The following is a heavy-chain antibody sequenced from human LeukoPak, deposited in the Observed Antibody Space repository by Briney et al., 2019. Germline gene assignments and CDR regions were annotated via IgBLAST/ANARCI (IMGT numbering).Heavy chain of an antibody. V-gene: IGHV3-30*18. D-gene: IGHD2-21*02. CDR3: AKDLGGDWLYYGMDV. CDR2: ISYDGSNK. CDR1: GFTFSSYG. Sequence: PGRSLRLSCAASGFTFSSYGMDWVRQAPGKGLEWVAVISYDGSNKYYADSVKGRFTIFRDNSKNTLYLQMNSLSAEDTAIYYCAKDLGGDWLYYGMDVWGQGTTVTVSS. J-gene: IGHJ6*02.